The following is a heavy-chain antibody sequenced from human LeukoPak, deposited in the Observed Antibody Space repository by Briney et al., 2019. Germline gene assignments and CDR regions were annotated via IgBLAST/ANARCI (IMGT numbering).Heavy chain of an antibody. Sequence: GGSLRLSCAASGFTFSSYSMNWVRQAPGKGLEWVAVISYDGSNKYYADSVKGRFTISRDNSKNTLYLQMNSLRAEDTAVYYCAKSTYYYDSSGYDYWGQGTLVTVSS. CDR3: AKSTYYYDSSGYDY. V-gene: IGHV3-30*18. CDR2: ISYDGSNK. J-gene: IGHJ4*02. D-gene: IGHD3-22*01. CDR1: GFTFSSYS.